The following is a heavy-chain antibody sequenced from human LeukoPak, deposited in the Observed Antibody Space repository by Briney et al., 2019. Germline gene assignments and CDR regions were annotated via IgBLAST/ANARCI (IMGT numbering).Heavy chain of an antibody. CDR2: INPNSGGT. V-gene: IGHV1-2*02. J-gene: IGHJ6*03. Sequence: GASVKVSCKASGYTFTSYGISWVRQAPGQGLEWMGWINPNSGGTNYAQKFQGRVTMTRDTSISTAYMELSSLISEDTAVYYCARAQSGKDYYYYYMDVWGKGTTVTVSS. D-gene: IGHD3-10*01. CDR3: ARAQSGKDYYYYYMDV. CDR1: GYTFTSYG.